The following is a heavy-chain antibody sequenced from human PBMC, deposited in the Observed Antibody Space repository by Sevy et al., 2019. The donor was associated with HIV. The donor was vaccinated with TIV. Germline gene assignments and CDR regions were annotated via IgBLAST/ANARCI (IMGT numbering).Heavy chain of an antibody. CDR2: INPNTGDT. CDR3: AKVMAAATFDS. CDR1: GFRFTGYY. J-gene: IGHJ4*02. D-gene: IGHD2-15*01. Sequence: ASVKVSCKASGFRFTGYYLHWVRQAPGQGLEWMGRINPNTGDTDYAQRIQGRVTMTSDTSISTAFLEISMLTSDDTAVYYCAKVMAAATFDSWGQGTPVTVSS. V-gene: IGHV1-2*06.